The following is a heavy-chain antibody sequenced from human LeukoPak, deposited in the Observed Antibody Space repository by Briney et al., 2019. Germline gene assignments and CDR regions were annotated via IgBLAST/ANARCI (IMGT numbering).Heavy chain of an antibody. Sequence: TSETLSLTCAVYGGSFSGYYWSWIRQPPGKGLEWIGEINHGGSTNYNPSLKSRVTISVDTSKNQFSLKLSSVTAADTAVYYCAREAGYSSSWSNPWGQGTLVTVSS. CDR1: GGSFSGYY. CDR2: INHGGST. V-gene: IGHV4-34*01. D-gene: IGHD6-13*01. CDR3: AREAGYSSSWSNP. J-gene: IGHJ5*02.